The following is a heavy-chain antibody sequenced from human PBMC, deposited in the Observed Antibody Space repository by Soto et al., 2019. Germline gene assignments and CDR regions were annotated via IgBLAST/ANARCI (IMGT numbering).Heavy chain of an antibody. J-gene: IGHJ4*02. D-gene: IGHD1-7*01. CDR3: ARDTSTTWFQGLFDY. CDR1: GGSVSSGSYY. V-gene: IGHV4-61*01. CDR2: IYYSGST. Sequence: PSETLSLTCTVSGGSVSSGSYYWSWIRQPPGKGLEWIGYIYYSGSTNYNPSLKSRVTISVDTSKNQFSLKLSSVTAADTAVYYCARDTSTTWFQGLFDYWGQGTLVTSPQ.